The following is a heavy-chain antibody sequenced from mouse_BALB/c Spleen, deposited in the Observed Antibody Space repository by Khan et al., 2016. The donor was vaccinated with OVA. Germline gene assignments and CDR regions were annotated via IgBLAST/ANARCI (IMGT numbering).Heavy chain of an antibody. CDR2: ISYSGSI. J-gene: IGHJ3*01. Sequence: EVQLQESGPGLVKPSQSLSLTCTVTGYSITSDYAWNWIRQFPGNKLEWMGYISYSGSISYTPSLKSRLSITRDTSKNQFFLHLSSVTTEDTATYYSTGGRAYWGQGTLVTVSA. CDR3: TGGRAY. D-gene: IGHD3-3*01. V-gene: IGHV3-2*02. CDR1: GYSITSDYA.